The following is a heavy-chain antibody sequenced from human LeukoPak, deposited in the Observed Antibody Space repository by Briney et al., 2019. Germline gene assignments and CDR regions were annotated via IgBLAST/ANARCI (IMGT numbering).Heavy chain of an antibody. J-gene: IGHJ4*02. CDR2: VNHSGYT. CDR3: TRMTTGHDY. Sequence: KPSEILSLTCGVSGTSFSSYYWSWIRQTPGKGLEWIGEVNHSGYTNMNPSLKSRVTISVDTSKNQFSLRMSTVTAADTAVYFCTRMTTGHDYWGQGTLVTVSS. V-gene: IGHV4-34*01. D-gene: IGHD4-17*01. CDR1: GTSFSSYY.